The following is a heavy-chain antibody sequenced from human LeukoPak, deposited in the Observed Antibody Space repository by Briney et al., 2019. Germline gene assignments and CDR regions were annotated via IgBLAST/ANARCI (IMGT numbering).Heavy chain of an antibody. CDR3: ARALQWELRRGRGAFDI. CDR2: IFYSGTT. CDR1: GGSINNYY. J-gene: IGHJ3*02. Sequence: KASETLSLTCTVSGGSINNYYWSWIRQPPGKGLEWLGFIFYSGTTNSNPSLTSRVTISIDTSKKQFSLKLSSVTTADTAVYYCARALQWELRRGRGAFDIWGQGIMVTVSS. V-gene: IGHV4-59*01. D-gene: IGHD1-26*01.